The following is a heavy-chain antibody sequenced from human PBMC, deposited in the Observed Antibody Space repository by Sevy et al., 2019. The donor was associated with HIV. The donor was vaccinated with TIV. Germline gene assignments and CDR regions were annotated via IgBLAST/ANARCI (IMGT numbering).Heavy chain of an antibody. J-gene: IGHJ4*02. D-gene: IGHD7-27*01. V-gene: IGHV1-18*01. CDR2: ISPYSGNT. CDR3: ARVGNLNWVPFDC. CDR1: GYSFTTYG. Sequence: ASVKVSCKASGYSFTTYGISWERQAPGQGLEWMGWISPYSGNTDFVRKFQGRITMTTETSTSTAYMELRSLTSDDTAVYYCARVGNLNWVPFDCWGQGTLVTVSS.